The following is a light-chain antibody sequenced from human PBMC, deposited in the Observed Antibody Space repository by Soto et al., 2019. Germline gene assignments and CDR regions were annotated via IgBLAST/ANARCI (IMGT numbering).Light chain of an antibody. J-gene: IGKJ2*01. V-gene: IGKV3-20*01. CDR2: GAS. Sequence: EIVLTQSPGTLSSSPGERATLSCRASQSVTSSYLAWYQQRPGQAPRLLIYGASSRATGIPDRFSGSGSGADFTLTISRLEPEDSAVYYCQQYGTSPFNFGQGTKLEI. CDR1: QSVTSSY. CDR3: QQYGTSPFN.